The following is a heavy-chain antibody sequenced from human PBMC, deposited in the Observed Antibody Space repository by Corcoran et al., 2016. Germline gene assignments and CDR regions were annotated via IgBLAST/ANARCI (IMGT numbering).Heavy chain of an antibody. CDR3: ARDRKRYYYDSSGYYTPDAFDI. J-gene: IGHJ3*02. Sequence: QVQLVQSGAEVKKPGSSVKVSCKASGGTFSSYAISWVRQAPGQGLEWMGGIIPIFGTANYAQKFQGRVTITADESTSTAYMELSSLRSEDTAVYYWARDRKRYYYDSSGYYTPDAFDIWGQGTMVTVSS. D-gene: IGHD3-22*01. CDR2: IIPIFGTA. CDR1: GGTFSSYA. V-gene: IGHV1-69*01.